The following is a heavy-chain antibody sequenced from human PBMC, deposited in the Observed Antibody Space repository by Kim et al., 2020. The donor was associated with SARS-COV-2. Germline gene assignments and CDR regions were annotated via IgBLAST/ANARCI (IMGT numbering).Heavy chain of an antibody. D-gene: IGHD6-25*01. Sequence: SETLSLTCDVSGASINSDYWNWIRQPPGKGLQWVGYVDDRGNTAFNVSLRSRLNISRDTSRNQYSLRLDSVTAADTAVYYCVKGSGWLNYWGQGILVIVSS. CDR2: VDDRGNT. CDR3: VKGSGWLNY. CDR1: GASINSDY. V-gene: IGHV4-4*08. J-gene: IGHJ4*02.